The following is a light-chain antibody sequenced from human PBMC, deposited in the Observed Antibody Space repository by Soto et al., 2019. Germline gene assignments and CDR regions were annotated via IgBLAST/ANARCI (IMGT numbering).Light chain of an antibody. CDR2: GAS. Sequence: EIVLTQSPGTLSLSPGERATLSCRASQSVSSSYLAWYQQKPGQAPRLLIYGASSRATGIPDRFSGSGSGTDFTLTISRLEPEDFALYYCQQGFTFGPGTKVDIK. V-gene: IGKV3-20*01. J-gene: IGKJ3*01. CDR3: QQGFT. CDR1: QSVSSSY.